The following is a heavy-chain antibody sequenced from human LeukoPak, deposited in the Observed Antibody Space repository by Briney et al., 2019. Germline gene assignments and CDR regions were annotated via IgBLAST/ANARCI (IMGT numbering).Heavy chain of an antibody. V-gene: IGHV4-31*03. CDR2: IYYSGST. CDR3: ARGGMEAWGYYDSSGYYLFDY. D-gene: IGHD3-22*01. Sequence: SETLSLTCTVSGGSISSGGYYWSWIRQHPGKGLEWIGYIYYSGSTYYNPSLKSRVTISVDTSKNQFSLKLSSVTAADTAVYYCARGGMEAWGYYDSSGYYLFDYWGQGTLVTVSS. J-gene: IGHJ4*02. CDR1: GGSISSGGYY.